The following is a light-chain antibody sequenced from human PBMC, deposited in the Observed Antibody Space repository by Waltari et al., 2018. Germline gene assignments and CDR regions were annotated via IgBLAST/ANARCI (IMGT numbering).Light chain of an antibody. Sequence: DIVMTQSPGSLVVSLGERATINCKSGQDILYNSNNKNYLAWYQHKPGQSPKLLFYWASTRASGGPDRVSGSGSGTDFTLTISRVQAEDVAIYYCQQYYKTPSFGGGTKVE. J-gene: IGKJ4*01. CDR2: WAS. CDR1: QDILYNSNNKNY. CDR3: QQYYKTPS. V-gene: IGKV4-1*01.